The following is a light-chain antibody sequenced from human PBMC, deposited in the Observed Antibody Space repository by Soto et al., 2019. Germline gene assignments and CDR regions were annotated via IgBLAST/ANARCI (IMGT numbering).Light chain of an antibody. J-gene: IGKJ4*01. CDR1: QSVSSY. CDR2: DAS. CDR3: QQRSDWPLT. V-gene: IGKV3-11*01. Sequence: SVLTQSPATLSLSPGERATLSCMASQSVSSYLAWYQQKPGQAPRLLIYDASNRATGIPARFSGSGSGTDFTLTISSLEPEDFAVYYCQQRSDWPLTFGGGTKVDIK.